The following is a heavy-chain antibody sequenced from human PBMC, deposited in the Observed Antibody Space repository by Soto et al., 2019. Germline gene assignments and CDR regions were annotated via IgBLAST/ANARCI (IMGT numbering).Heavy chain of an antibody. V-gene: IGHV3-74*03. CDR3: ARVPTGRYGVWNS. D-gene: IGHD3-16*01. CDR2: INPDGSIT. CDR1: GFTFSSYW. Sequence: EEQLVESGGGLVQPGWSLRLSCAASGFTFSSYWMHWVRQAPGKGLVWVSRINPDGSITTYADSVKGRFTISRDNAKNTLYLQMNSLRGDDTAVYYCARVPTGRYGVWNSWGQGTLVTVSS. J-gene: IGHJ4*02.